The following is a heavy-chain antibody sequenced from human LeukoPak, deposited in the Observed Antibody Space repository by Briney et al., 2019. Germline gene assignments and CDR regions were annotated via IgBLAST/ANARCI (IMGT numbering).Heavy chain of an antibody. D-gene: IGHD1-26*01. J-gene: IGHJ4*02. Sequence: GGSLRFSCAASGFTFSSCAMNWVRQAPGTGLEWVSSISGSGDNTYYADSVKGRFTISRDNSKNMLYLQMNSLRGEDTALYYCAKDFYSGSYYYFDYWGQGTLVTVSS. CDR1: GFTFSSCA. CDR2: ISGSGDNT. V-gene: IGHV3-23*01. CDR3: AKDFYSGSYYYFDY.